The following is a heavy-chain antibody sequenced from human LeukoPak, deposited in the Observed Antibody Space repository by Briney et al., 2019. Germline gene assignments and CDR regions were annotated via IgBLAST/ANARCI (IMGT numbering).Heavy chain of an antibody. V-gene: IGHV3-23*01. CDR1: GFTFSSYA. J-gene: IGHJ4*02. CDR2: FSETSTN. CDR3: AKLKQWQPQRYFFEY. Sequence: GGSLRLSCAASGFTFSSYAMSWVRQAPGKGLEWVSTFSETSTNYYADAVKGRVTISRDNSKNTLYLQMNSLRAEDKAVYYCAKLKQWQPQRYFFEYWGQGALVTVAS. D-gene: IGHD6-19*01.